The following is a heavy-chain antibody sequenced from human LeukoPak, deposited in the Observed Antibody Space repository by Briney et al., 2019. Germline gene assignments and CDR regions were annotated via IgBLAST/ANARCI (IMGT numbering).Heavy chain of an antibody. CDR1: GFTFSSYG. Sequence: GGSLRLSCAASGFTFSSYGMHWVRQAPGKGLEWVAFIRYDGSNKYYADSVKGRFTISRHNSKNTLYLQMNGLRAEDTAVYYCAKGDTTWELPHDCWGQGTLVTVSS. D-gene: IGHD1-26*01. J-gene: IGHJ4*02. V-gene: IGHV3-30*02. CDR3: AKGDTTWELPHDC. CDR2: IRYDGSNK.